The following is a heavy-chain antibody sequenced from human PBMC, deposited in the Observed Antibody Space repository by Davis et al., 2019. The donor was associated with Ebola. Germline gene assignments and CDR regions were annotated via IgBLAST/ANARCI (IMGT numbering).Heavy chain of an antibody. CDR1: GFMFSSYA. CDR2: ITNNGGST. Sequence: PGGSLRLSCSVSGFMFSSYAMHWVRQAPGKGLQYVSGITNNGGSTYYADSVKYRFIISRDNSKNTLYLQMSSLRIEDTAVYYCVKGSITMTVVVYFDLWGQGTLVTVSS. CDR3: VKGSITMTVVVYFDL. D-gene: IGHD3-22*01. V-gene: IGHV3-64D*06. J-gene: IGHJ4*02.